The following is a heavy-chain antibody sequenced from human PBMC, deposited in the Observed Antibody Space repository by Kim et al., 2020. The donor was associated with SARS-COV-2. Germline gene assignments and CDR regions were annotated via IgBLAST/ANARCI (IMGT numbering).Heavy chain of an antibody. CDR3: ARVPGHYYSPFWDA. J-gene: IGHJ5*02. Sequence: GGSLRLSCAASGFTFTSHTLHWVRQAPGKGLEWLAVISYFGTDIYYADSVQGCFTISRDNSKNILYLQMRSLRPEDTAVYYCARVPGHYYSPFWDAWGQGTLVTVSS. V-gene: IGHV3-30*04. CDR2: ISYFGTDI. CDR1: GFTFTSHT. D-gene: IGHD2-21*02.